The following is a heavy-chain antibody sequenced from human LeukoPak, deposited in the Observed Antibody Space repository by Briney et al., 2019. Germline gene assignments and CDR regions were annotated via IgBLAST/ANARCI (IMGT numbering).Heavy chain of an antibody. V-gene: IGHV4-59*01. D-gene: IGHD3-16*01. CDR3: AREMDTMITFGGVLPSNWFDP. J-gene: IGHJ5*02. CDR1: GCSISSYY. Sequence: SETLSLTCTVSGCSISSYYWSWLRQPPGKGLEWLRNIYYSGSTNYNPSLKSRATISVDTSKNQFSLKLSSVTAADTAVYYCAREMDTMITFGGVLPSNWFDPWGQGTLVTVSS. CDR2: IYYSGST.